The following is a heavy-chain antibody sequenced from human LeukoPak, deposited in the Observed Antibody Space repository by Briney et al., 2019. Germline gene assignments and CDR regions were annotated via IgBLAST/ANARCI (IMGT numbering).Heavy chain of an antibody. J-gene: IGHJ6*02. CDR2: IYYSGST. Sequence: SETLSLTCTVSGGSISSYYWSWIRQPPGKGLEWIGYIYYSGSTNYNPSLKSRVTISVDTSKNQFSLKLSSVTAADTAVYYCVISTVTPPGRYYGMDVWGQGTTVTVSS. V-gene: IGHV4-59*01. D-gene: IGHD4-17*01. CDR3: VISTVTPPGRYYGMDV. CDR1: GGSISSYY.